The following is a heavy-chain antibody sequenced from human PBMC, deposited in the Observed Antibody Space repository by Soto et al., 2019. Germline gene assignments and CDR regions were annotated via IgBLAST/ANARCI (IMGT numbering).Heavy chain of an antibody. CDR3: ARGGSSSWYYFDY. CDR1: GGSISSYY. CDR2: IYYSGST. D-gene: IGHD6-13*01. J-gene: IGHJ4*02. Sequence: SETLSLTCTVSGGSISSYYWSWIRQPPGKGLEWIGYIYYSGSTNCNPSLKSRVTISVDTSKNQFSLKLSSMTAADTAVYYCARGGSSSWYYFDYWGQGTLVTVSS. V-gene: IGHV4-59*01.